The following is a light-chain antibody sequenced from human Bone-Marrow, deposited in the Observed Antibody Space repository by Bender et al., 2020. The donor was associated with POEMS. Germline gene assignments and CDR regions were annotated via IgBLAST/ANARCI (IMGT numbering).Light chain of an antibody. J-gene: IGLJ3*02. V-gene: IGLV2-18*02. CDR2: EVS. CDR3: SSYTTSNTWV. Sequence: QSALTQPPSVSGSPGQSVAISCTGTSSDVGAYNRVSWFQQPPGTPPKLIISEVSSRPSGVPDRFSGSKSGNTASLTISGLQAEDEADYYCSSYTTSNTWVFGGGTKLTVL. CDR1: SSDVGAYNR.